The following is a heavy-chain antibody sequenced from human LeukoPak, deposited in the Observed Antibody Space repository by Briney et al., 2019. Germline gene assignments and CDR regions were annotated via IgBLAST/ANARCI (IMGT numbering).Heavy chain of an antibody. D-gene: IGHD5-18*01. CDR2: IYPGDSDT. CDR3: AINSGYSYGPAYYFDY. V-gene: IGHV5-51*01. J-gene: IGHJ4*02. CDR1: GYSFTSYW. Sequence: GESLKISCKGFGYSFTSYWIGWVRQMPGKGLEWMGIIYPGDSDTRYSPSFQGQVTISADKSISTAYLQWSSLKASDTAMYYCAINSGYSYGPAYYFDYWGQGTLVTVSS.